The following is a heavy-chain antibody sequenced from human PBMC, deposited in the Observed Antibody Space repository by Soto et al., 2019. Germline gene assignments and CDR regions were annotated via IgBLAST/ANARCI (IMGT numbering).Heavy chain of an antibody. Sequence: SETLSLTCTVSGGSISNYYWSWIRQPPGKGLEWIGYIYYTGSTNYNPSLKSRVTISVDTSKNQFSLKLSSVTAADTAVYYCARQTTSVGYFDYWGQGTLVTVSS. CDR1: GGSISNYY. J-gene: IGHJ4*02. CDR3: ARQTTSVGYFDY. D-gene: IGHD3-16*01. CDR2: IYYTGST. V-gene: IGHV4-59*01.